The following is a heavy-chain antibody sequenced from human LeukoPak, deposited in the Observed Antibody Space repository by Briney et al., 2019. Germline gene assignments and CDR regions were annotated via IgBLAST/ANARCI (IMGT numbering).Heavy chain of an antibody. CDR1: GGSISSDNW. J-gene: IGHJ4*02. CDR3: AKTGGWSYFDY. CDR2: IYHSGST. D-gene: IGHD1-14*01. Sequence: SETLSLTCAVSGGSISSDNWWTWVRQPPGKGLEWIGEIYHSGSTNYNPSLKSRVTISVDKSKNHFSLKLSSVTAADTAVYYCAKTGGWSYFDYWGQGALVTVSS. V-gene: IGHV4-4*02.